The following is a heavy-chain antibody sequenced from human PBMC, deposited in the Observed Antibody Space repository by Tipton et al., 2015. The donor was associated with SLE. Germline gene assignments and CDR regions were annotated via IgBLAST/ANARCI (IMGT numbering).Heavy chain of an antibody. Sequence: LSCTVSGGSISSYYWSWIRQPPGKGLEWIGYIYYSGSTNYNPSLKSRVTISVDTSKNQFSLKLSSVTAADTAVYYCARDKAFWSGYYTGWFDPWGQGTLVTVSS. CDR3: ARDKAFWSGYYTGWFDP. CDR1: GGSISSYY. D-gene: IGHD3-3*01. J-gene: IGHJ5*02. V-gene: IGHV4-59*01. CDR2: IYYSGST.